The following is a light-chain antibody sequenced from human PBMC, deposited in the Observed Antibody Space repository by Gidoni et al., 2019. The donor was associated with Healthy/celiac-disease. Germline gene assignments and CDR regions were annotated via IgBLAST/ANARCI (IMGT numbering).Light chain of an antibody. J-gene: IGKJ5*01. CDR1: QSVRSSY. CDR3: QQYGSSPRIT. CDR2: GAS. Sequence: EIVLTQSPGTLSLSPGERATISCRASQSVRSSYLAWYQQKPGQAPRRLIYGASSRATGIPDRFSGSVSGTDFTLTISRLEPEDFAVYYCQQYGSSPRITFGQGTRLEIK. V-gene: IGKV3-20*01.